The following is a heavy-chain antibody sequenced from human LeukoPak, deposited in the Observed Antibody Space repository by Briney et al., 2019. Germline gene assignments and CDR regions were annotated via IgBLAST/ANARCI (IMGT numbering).Heavy chain of an antibody. J-gene: IGHJ3*02. Sequence: RGSLRLSCAASGFTFSSYDMHWVRQATGKGLEWVSAIGTAGDTYYPGSVKGRFTISRENAKNSLYLQMNSLRAGDTAVYYCARDLYGEALDIWGQGTMVTVSS. CDR3: ARDLYGEALDI. CDR2: IGTAGDT. V-gene: IGHV3-13*01. D-gene: IGHD4-17*01. CDR1: GFTFSSYD.